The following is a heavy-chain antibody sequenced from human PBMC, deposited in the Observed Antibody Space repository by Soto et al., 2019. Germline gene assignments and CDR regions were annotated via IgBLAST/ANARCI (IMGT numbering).Heavy chain of an antibody. D-gene: IGHD3-10*01. CDR2: LVPVFGTA. J-gene: IGHJ4*02. CDR3: ARSPGVFDY. CDR1: GGTFSSLA. V-gene: IGHV1-69*06. Sequence: QVQLVQSGAEVKKPGSSVKVSCKASGGTFSSLAISWVRQAPGQGLEWMGGLVPVFGTANYAQKFQDRVTITADKSTSTSYVELSSLRSVDTAVYYCARSPGVFDYWGQGTRVTVSS.